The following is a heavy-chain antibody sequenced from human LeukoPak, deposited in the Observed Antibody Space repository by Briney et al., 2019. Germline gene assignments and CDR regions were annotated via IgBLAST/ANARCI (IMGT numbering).Heavy chain of an antibody. Sequence: GGSVRLSSAAPGYTLSSYWMSWVRQAPGKRLEWGAKPIVREEYYVDTVQGRFTISRDNAKNTVYLQMNMLRVDDRAVYYGTRWARYCGEGSCSSGFGPWGQGTLVTFAS. CDR2: PIVREE. CDR1: GYTLSSYW. CDR3: TRWARYCGEGSCSSGFGP. J-gene: IGHJ5*02. V-gene: IGHV3-7*01. D-gene: IGHD2-21*01.